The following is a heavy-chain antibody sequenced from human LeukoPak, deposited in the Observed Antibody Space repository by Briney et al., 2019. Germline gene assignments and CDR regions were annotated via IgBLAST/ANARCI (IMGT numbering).Heavy chain of an antibody. D-gene: IGHD1-26*01. CDR2: INHSGST. CDR1: GGSFSGYY. J-gene: IGHJ6*04. V-gene: IGHV4-34*01. Sequence: SETLSLTCAVYGGSFSGYYWSWIRQPPGKGLEWIGEINHSGSTNYNPSLKSRVTISVDTSKNQFSLKLSSVTAADTAVYYCARFPQVGYYDYGMDVWGKGTTVTVSS. CDR3: ARFPQVGYYDYGMDV.